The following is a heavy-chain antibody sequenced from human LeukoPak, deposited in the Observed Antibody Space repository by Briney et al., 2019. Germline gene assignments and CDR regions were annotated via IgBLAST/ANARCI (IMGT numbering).Heavy chain of an antibody. J-gene: IGHJ4*02. CDR3: AILRGGASLFAY. CDR2: ITNSGYTM. V-gene: IGHV3-48*03. CDR1: GFTFSSYE. D-gene: IGHD3-10*01. Sequence: GGSLRLSCAASGFTFSSYEMNWVRQAPGKGLEWVSYITNSGYTMYYADSVKGRFTISRDNAKNSLFPQMNSLRAEDTAVYYCAILRGGASLFAYWGQGTLVAVSS.